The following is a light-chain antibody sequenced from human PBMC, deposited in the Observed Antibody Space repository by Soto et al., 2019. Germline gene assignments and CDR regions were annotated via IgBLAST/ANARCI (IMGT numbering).Light chain of an antibody. CDR1: QSISNN. V-gene: IGKV3-15*01. CDR2: GAS. Sequence: EIVMSQSPASLSVSPGERATLSCRASQSISNNLAWYQHKPGQAPRLLIYGASTRATGVAARFSGSGSGTDFILTLSIMQSEDFAVYDCQRYSTWPSALTFGGGTKVQI. CDR3: QRYSTWPSALT. J-gene: IGKJ4*01.